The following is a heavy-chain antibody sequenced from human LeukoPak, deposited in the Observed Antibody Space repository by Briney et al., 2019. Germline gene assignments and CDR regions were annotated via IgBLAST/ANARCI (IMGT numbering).Heavy chain of an antibody. J-gene: IGHJ4*02. CDR3: ARLRGEKASGDY. V-gene: IGHV3-73*01. CDR2: IRSKTNNYAT. D-gene: IGHD3-10*01. Sequence: GGFLRLSCAASGFTFSGSAIHWVRQASGKGLEWVGRIRSKTNNYATEYAVSVEGRFTISRDDSENTVWLQMNSLKTEDTAVYYCARLRGEKASGDYWGQGALVTVSS. CDR1: GFTFSGSA.